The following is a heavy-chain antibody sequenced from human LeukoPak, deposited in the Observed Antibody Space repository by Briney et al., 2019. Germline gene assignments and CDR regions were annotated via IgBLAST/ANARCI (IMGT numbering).Heavy chain of an antibody. V-gene: IGHV3-11*03. CDR3: AGPGSGYDDQLD. D-gene: IGHD5-12*01. Sequence: GGSLRLSCAASGFTFSSYAMSWIRQAPGKGLEWVSYISSSSSYTNYADSVKGRFTISRDNAKNSLYLQMNSLRAEDTAVYYCAGPGSGYDDQLDWGQGTLVTVSS. J-gene: IGHJ4*02. CDR2: ISSSSSYT. CDR1: GFTFSSYA.